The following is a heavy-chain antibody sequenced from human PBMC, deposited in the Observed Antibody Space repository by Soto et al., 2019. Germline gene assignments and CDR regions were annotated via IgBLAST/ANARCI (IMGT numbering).Heavy chain of an antibody. CDR1: GGSISSYY. V-gene: IGHV4-59*08. CDR2: IYYSGST. D-gene: IGHD3-10*01. J-gene: IGHJ5*02. Sequence: SETLSLTCTVSGGSISSYYWSWIRQPPGKGLEWIGYIYYSGSTNYNPSLKSRVTISVDTSKNQFSLKLSSVTAADTAVYYCARFFGDPSLGWFDPWGQGTLVTVSS. CDR3: ARFFGDPSLGWFDP.